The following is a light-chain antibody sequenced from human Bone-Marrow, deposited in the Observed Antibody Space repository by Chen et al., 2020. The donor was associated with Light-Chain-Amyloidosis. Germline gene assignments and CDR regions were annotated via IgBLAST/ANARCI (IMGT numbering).Light chain of an antibody. Sequence: SYELTQPPSVSVSPGQTARITCSGDDLPTKYAYWYQQKPGQAPVLVIHRDTERPSGNSEGFSGSSSGTTATLSISGVQSEDEADYHCQSADSSGTYEVIFGGGTKLTVL. CDR3: QSADSSGTYEVI. CDR1: DLPTKY. J-gene: IGLJ2*01. CDR2: RDT. V-gene: IGLV3-25*03.